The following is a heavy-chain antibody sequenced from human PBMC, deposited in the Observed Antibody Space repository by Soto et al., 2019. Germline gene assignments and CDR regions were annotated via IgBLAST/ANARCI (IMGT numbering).Heavy chain of an antibody. Sequence: EVRLVESGGGLVQPGGSLRLSCAASGFTFSNYWMHWVRQAPGKGLVWVSRIKSDGSSTNYADSVKGRFTSSRDNDKNTLYLQLNSLRVEDTAVYYCARGNNGMDVWGQGTTVTVSS. V-gene: IGHV3-74*01. CDR1: GFTFSNYW. CDR3: ARGNNGMDV. J-gene: IGHJ6*02. CDR2: IKSDGSST.